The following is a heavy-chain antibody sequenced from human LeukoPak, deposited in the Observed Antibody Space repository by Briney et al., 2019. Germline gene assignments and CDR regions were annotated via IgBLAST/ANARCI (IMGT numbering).Heavy chain of an antibody. CDR3: ARTPGYSSGWGGDY. V-gene: IGHV4-59*12. CDR2: IYYSGNT. Sequence: SETLSLTCTVSGGSISSYYWSWIRQSPGKGLEWIGYIYYSGNTNYNPSFKSRVTISVDTSKNQFSLKLSSVTAADTAVYYCARTPGYSSGWGGDYWGQGTLVTVSS. D-gene: IGHD6-19*01. CDR1: GGSISSYY. J-gene: IGHJ4*02.